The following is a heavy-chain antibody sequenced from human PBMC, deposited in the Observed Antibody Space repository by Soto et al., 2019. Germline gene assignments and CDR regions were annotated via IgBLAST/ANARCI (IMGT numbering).Heavy chain of an antibody. D-gene: IGHD3-9*01. CDR1: GRTFSSYA. CDR3: ARYRSTNYYIFTGYALTQDFYYGMDV. Sequence: PVNPSSKASGRTFSSYAISWVRQGPGQGLEWIGGIIPIFGTANYAQQFQGRVTITADESTSTADMELISLRSEDTAVYYCARYRSTNYYIFTGYALTQDFYYGMDVWGQGTTVTVSS. J-gene: IGHJ6*02. CDR2: IIPIFGTA. V-gene: IGHV1-69*13.